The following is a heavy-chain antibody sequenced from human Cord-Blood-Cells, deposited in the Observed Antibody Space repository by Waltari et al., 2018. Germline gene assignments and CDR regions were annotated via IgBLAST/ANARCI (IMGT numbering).Heavy chain of an antibody. V-gene: IGHV4-39*07. D-gene: IGHD6-25*01. CDR3: ARKSALGDACDI. Sequence: QLQLQESGPGLVKPSETLSLTCTVPGGSISSSSYYWGWIRQPPGKGLEWIGSIYYSGSTYYNPSLKRRVTISVDTAKNQFSLKLSSVTAADTAVYYCARKSALGDACDIWGQGTMVTVSS. CDR2: IYYSGST. CDR1: GGSISSSSYY. J-gene: IGHJ3*02.